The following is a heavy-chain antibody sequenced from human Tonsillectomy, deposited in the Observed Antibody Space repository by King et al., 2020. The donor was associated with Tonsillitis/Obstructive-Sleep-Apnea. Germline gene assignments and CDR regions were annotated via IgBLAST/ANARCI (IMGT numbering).Heavy chain of an antibody. Sequence: VQLVESGAEVKKPGASVKVSCKASGYTFTGYYMHWVRQAPGQGLEWMGIINPSGGSTSYAQKFQGRDTMTRDTSTSTVYMGLSSLRSEDTAVYYCARDPSYGDYARRSVDFWGRGTLVTVSS. J-gene: IGHJ2*01. D-gene: IGHD4-17*01. V-gene: IGHV1-46*01. CDR3: ARDPSYGDYARRSVDF. CDR1: GYTFTGYY. CDR2: INPSGGST.